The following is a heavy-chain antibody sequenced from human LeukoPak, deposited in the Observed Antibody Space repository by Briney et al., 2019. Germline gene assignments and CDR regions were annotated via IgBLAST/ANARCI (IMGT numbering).Heavy chain of an antibody. J-gene: IGHJ4*02. Sequence: GGSLRLSCSVSGFTFSAYAMHWVRQAPGRGLQYVSSISSNGGKTYFADSVKGRFTTSRDNSKNTLYRRMISLKLEDTAVYYCVKDRWVDYWGQGVLVTV. D-gene: IGHD5-24*01. CDR1: GFTFSAYA. CDR3: VKDRWVDY. CDR2: ISSNGGKT. V-gene: IGHV3-64D*09.